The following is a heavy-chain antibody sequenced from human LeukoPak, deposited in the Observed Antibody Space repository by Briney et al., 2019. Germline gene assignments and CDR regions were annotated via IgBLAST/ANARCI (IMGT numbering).Heavy chain of an antibody. Sequence: SETLSLTCTVSGGSISSYYWSWIRQPPGKGLEWIGYIYYSGSTNYSPSLKSRVTISVDTSKNQFSLKLSSVTAADTAVYYCARVAYYYDSSGYYSRYDAFDIWGQGTMVTVSS. CDR1: GGSISSYY. CDR3: ARVAYYYDSSGYYSRYDAFDI. V-gene: IGHV4-59*01. CDR2: IYYSGST. J-gene: IGHJ3*02. D-gene: IGHD3-22*01.